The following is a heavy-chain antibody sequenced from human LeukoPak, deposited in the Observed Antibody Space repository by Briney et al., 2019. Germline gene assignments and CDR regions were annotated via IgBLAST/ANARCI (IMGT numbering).Heavy chain of an antibody. D-gene: IGHD6-6*01. J-gene: IGHJ6*03. Sequence: SVKVSCKASGGTFSSYAISWVRQAPGQGLEWMGGIIPIFGTANYAQKFQGRVTITADESTSTAYMELSSLRSEDTAVYYCARDLAARPEDYYYYYMDVWGKGTTVTVSS. CDR2: IIPIFGTA. V-gene: IGHV1-69*13. CDR3: ARDLAARPEDYYYYYMDV. CDR1: GGTFSSYA.